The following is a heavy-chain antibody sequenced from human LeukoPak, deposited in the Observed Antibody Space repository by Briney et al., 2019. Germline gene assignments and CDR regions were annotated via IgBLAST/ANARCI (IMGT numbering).Heavy chain of an antibody. V-gene: IGHV3-7*01. CDR2: IKQDGSEK. D-gene: IGHD6-13*01. J-gene: IGHJ3*02. CDR1: EFTFSRYW. Sequence: GGSLRLSCAASEFTFSRYWMIWVRQAPGKGLEWVANIKQDGSEKNYVDSMEGRFTISRDNAKNSLYLQMNSLRAEDTAVYYCARVGVAAVLDAFDMWGQGTMVTVSS. CDR3: ARVGVAAVLDAFDM.